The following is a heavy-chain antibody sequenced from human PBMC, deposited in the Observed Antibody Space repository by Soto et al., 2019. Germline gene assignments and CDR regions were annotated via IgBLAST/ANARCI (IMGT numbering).Heavy chain of an antibody. D-gene: IGHD4-4*01. J-gene: IGHJ6*02. CDR1: GGSISSNNW. V-gene: IGHV4-4*02. CDR3: AREERMTTLTTDGMDV. CDR2: IYHSGST. Sequence: QVQLQESGPGLVKPSGTLSLTCAVSGGSISSNNWWIWVRQPPGKGLEWIGEIYHSGSTNYNPSLKSRVSISVEKSKNQFSLKLSSVTAADTAVYFCAREERMTTLTTDGMDVWGQGTTVTVYS.